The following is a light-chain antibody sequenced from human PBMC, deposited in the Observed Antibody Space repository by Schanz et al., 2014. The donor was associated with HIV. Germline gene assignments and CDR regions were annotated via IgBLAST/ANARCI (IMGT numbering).Light chain of an antibody. CDR3: SSYAGSGNWV. J-gene: IGLJ3*02. Sequence: QSALTQPPSASGSPGQSVTISCTGTSGDVGGYNYVSWYQQYPGKAPKLMISEVTKRPSGVPDRFSGSKSGNTASLTVSGLQAEDEADYYCSSYAGSGNWVFGGGTKLTVL. V-gene: IGLV2-8*01. CDR2: EVT. CDR1: SGDVGGYNY.